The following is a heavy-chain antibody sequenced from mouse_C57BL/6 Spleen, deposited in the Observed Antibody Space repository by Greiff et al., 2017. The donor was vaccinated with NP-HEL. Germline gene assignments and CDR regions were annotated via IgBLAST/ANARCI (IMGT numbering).Heavy chain of an antibody. CDR3: ARNSYYGRDY. V-gene: IGHV3-6*01. CDR2: ISYDGSN. J-gene: IGHJ2*01. D-gene: IGHD1-1*01. CDR1: GYSITSGYY. Sequence: DVQLQESGPGLVKPSQSLSLTCSVTGYSITSGYYWNWIRQFPGNKLEWMGYISYDGSNNYNPSLKNRISITRDTSKNQFFLKLNSVTTEDTATYYCARNSYYGRDYWGQGTTLTVSS.